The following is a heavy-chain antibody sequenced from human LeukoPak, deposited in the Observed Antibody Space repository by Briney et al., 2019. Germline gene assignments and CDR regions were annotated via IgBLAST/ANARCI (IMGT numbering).Heavy chain of an antibody. J-gene: IGHJ4*02. CDR1: GFAFSSYE. D-gene: IGHD4-17*01. Sequence: PGGSLRLSCAASGFAFSSYEMNWVRQAPGKGLEWVSYISSSGSTIYYADSVKGRFTISRDNAKNSLYLQMNSLRAENTAVYYCAREGYGDYFDYWGQGTLVTVSS. V-gene: IGHV3-48*03. CDR3: AREGYGDYFDY. CDR2: ISSSGSTI.